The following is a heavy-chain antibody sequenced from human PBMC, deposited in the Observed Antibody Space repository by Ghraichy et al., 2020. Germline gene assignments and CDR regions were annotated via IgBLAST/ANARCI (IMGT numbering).Heavy chain of an antibody. CDR1: GFTITNDW. CDR2: IKSDGSDT. CDR3: ARDRHYAMDV. V-gene: IGHV3-74*01. J-gene: IGHJ6*02. Sequence: LSLTCAVSGFTITNDWMHWVRQAPGKGLVWVSHIKSDGSDTTYADSVKGRFTISRDNAKNTLFLQMNSLRAEDTAVYYCARDRHYAMDVWGPGTTVTVSS.